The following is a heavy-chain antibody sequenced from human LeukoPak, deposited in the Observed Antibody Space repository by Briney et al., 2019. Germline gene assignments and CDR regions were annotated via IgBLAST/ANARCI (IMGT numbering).Heavy chain of an antibody. D-gene: IGHD6-6*01. CDR2: IIPIFGTA. Sequence: ASVKVSCKASGGTFSSYAISWVRQAPGQGLEWMGGIIPIFGTANYAQKFQGRVTITTDESTSTAYMELSSLRSEDTAVYCCARVGIAARRSHAFDIWGQGTMVTVSS. CDR3: ARVGIAARRSHAFDI. J-gene: IGHJ3*02. V-gene: IGHV1-69*05. CDR1: GGTFSSYA.